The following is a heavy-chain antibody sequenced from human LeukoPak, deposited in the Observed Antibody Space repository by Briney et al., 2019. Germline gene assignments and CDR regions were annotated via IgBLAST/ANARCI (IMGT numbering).Heavy chain of an antibody. V-gene: IGHV4-59*08. Sequence: PSDTLSLTCTVSGGSITNYSWNWLRQSPGTGLEWIGYVYYSGSTMYNPSLRSRVTISVDTSKNQFSLKLSSVTAADTAVYYCARLKARDAFDIWGQGTMVTVSS. CDR2: VYYSGST. CDR1: GGSITNYS. CDR3: ARLKARDAFDI. J-gene: IGHJ3*02.